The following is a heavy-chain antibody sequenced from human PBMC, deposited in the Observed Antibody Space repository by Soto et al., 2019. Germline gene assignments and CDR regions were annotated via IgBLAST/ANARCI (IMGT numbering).Heavy chain of an antibody. CDR1: GGSISSGGYY. V-gene: IGHV4-31*03. J-gene: IGHJ3*01. D-gene: IGHD3-22*01. CDR3: ASGPDYYDNSGMTFHV. Sequence: NPSETLSLTCTVSGGSISSGGYYWSWIRQLPGKGLEWIGYIYYTGSTYYNPSLKSRVTMSVDTSKNQFSLRVSSVTAADTAVYYCASGPDYYDNSGMTFHVWGQGTMVTVSS. CDR2: IYYTGST.